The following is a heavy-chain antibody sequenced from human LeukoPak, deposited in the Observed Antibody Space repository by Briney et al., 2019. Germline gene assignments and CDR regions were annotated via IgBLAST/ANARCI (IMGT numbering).Heavy chain of an antibody. CDR1: GFTFSSYG. J-gene: IGHJ5*02. Sequence: GRSLRLSYAASGFTFSSYGMHWVRQAPGKGLEWVAVISYDGSNKYYADSVKGRFTISRENSKNTLYLQMNSLRAEDTAVYYCAKDAGWYGLNNWFDPWGQGTLVTVSS. CDR3: AKDAGWYGLNNWFDP. CDR2: ISYDGSNK. V-gene: IGHV3-30*18. D-gene: IGHD6-19*01.